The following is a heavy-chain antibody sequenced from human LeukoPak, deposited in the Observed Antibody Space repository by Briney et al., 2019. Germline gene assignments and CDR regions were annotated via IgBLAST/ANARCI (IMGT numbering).Heavy chain of an antibody. D-gene: IGHD3-3*01. J-gene: IGHJ5*02. CDR1: GYTFTGNY. CDR2: INPNSGGT. CDR3: ARTYYDFWSGYFNWFDP. V-gene: IGHV1-2*02. Sequence: ASVKVSCKASGYTFTGNYMHWVRQAPGQGLEWMGWINPNSGGTNYAQKFQGRVTMTRDTSISTAYMELSRLRSDDTAVYYCARTYYDFWSGYFNWFDPWGQGTLVTVSS.